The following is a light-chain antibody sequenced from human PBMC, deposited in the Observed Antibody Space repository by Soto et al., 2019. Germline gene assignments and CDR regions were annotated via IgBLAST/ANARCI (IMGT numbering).Light chain of an antibody. V-gene: IGLV2-14*01. J-gene: IGLJ2*01. CDR3: SSYTSRGTRV. CDR2: DVI. CDR1: SSDVGGYNY. Sequence: QSVLTQPASVSGSPGQSITISCTGTSSDVGGYNYVSWYQQHPGKVPKLMIYDVINRPSGVSNRFSGSKSGNTASLTISGLQAEDEADYYCSSYTSRGTRVFGGGTKVTVL.